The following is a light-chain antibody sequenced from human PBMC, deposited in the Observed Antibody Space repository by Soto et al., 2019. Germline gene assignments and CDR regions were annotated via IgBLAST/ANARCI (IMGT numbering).Light chain of an antibody. CDR1: QRISSRS. Sequence: EIVLTQSPGTLSLSPGERATLSCRASQRISSRSLAWYQQKPGQSPRLLIYGASSRATGIPDRFSGSGSGTDFTLTISRLEPEDFAVYYCHQRGGSPPTWTFGQGTKVDIK. J-gene: IGKJ1*01. CDR3: HQRGGSPPTWT. V-gene: IGKV3-20*01. CDR2: GAS.